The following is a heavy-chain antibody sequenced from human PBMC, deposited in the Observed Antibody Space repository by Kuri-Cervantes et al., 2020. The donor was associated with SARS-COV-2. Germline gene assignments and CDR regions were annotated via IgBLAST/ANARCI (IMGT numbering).Heavy chain of an antibody. CDR1: GFTFSSYA. CDR3: TTRPLITIFGVVTVGGDYFDY. Sequence: GGSLRLSCAASGFTFSSYAMSWVRQAPGKGLEWVGRIKSKTDGGTTDYAAPVKGRFTISRDDSKNTLYLQMNSLKTEDTAVYYCTTRPLITIFGVVTVGGDYFDYWGQGTLVTVSS. V-gene: IGHV3-15*01. D-gene: IGHD3-3*01. CDR2: IKSKTDGGTT. J-gene: IGHJ4*02.